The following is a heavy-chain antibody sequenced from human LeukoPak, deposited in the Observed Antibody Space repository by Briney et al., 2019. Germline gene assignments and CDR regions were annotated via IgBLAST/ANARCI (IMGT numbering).Heavy chain of an antibody. D-gene: IGHD3-10*01. CDR3: ARLGGSGSYTWFDP. J-gene: IGHJ5*02. V-gene: IGHV1-8*03. CDR1: GYTFISYD. CDR2: MKPNSGNT. Sequence: ASVKVSCKPSGYTFISYDINWVRPATGQGLEWMGWMKPNSGNTGYAQKFQGRVTITRNTSISTAYMELSSLRSEDTAMYYCARLGGSGSYTWFDPWGQGTLVTVSS.